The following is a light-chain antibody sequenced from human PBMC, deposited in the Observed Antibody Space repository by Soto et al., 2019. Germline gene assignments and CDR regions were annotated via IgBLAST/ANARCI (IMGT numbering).Light chain of an antibody. CDR3: STYASSSAYV. J-gene: IGLJ1*01. V-gene: IGLV2-18*02. Sequence: QSVLTQPPSVSGSPGQSVAISCTGTSSDVGGYNRVSWCQQPPGKAPKLLIYDVSNRPSGGSTRFSGSKSGNTASLTISGLQAEDEADYYRSTYASSSAYVFGPGTKDT. CDR1: SSDVGGYNR. CDR2: DVS.